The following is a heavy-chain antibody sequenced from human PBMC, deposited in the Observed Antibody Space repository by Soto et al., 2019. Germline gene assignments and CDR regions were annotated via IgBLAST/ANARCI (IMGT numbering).Heavy chain of an antibody. V-gene: IGHV3-30*18. D-gene: IGHD1-1*01. CDR3: TKDGTLDVPEVPLEEYYFDF. CDR2: ISNDGRNK. J-gene: IGHJ4*02. CDR1: GFNFNTYG. Sequence: QVHLVESGGGVVQPGRSLRLSCEVSGFNFNTYGMHWVRQAPGKGLEWVAVISNDGRNKYYGDAVKGRYTVSRDNSRSTMYLQMDSLRPEDTAVYYCTKDGTLDVPEVPLEEYYFDFWGQGTLVTV.